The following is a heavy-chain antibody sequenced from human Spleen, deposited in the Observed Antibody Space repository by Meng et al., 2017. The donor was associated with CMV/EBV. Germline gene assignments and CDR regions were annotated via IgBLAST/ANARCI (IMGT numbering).Heavy chain of an antibody. D-gene: IGHD5-24*01. CDR1: GGNFSSYS. J-gene: IGHJ4*02. CDR2: IIPVFGTT. V-gene: IGHV1-69*05. CDR3: ARGVEMATMQLDY. Sequence: CKASGGNFSSYSISWVRQAPGQGLEWMGGIIPVFGTTSYAQKFQGRVTITTDESTSTAYMELSSLRSEDTAVYYCARGVEMATMQLDYWGQGTLVTVSS.